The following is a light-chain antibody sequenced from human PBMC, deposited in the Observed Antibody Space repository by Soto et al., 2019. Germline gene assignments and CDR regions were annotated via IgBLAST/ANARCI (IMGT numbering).Light chain of an antibody. J-gene: IGKJ1*01. V-gene: IGKV3-20*01. CDR1: QSVSSSY. CDR2: GAS. Sequence: EIVLTQSPGTLSLSSGERATLSCRASQSVSSSYLAWYQQKPGQAPRLLIYGASSRATGIPDSFSGSGSGSDFTLTSSRLEPEDFAVYYCQQYGSSPWTFGQGTKVEIK. CDR3: QQYGSSPWT.